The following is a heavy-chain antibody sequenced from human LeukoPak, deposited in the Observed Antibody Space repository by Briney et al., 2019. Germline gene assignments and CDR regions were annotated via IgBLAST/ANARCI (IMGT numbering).Heavy chain of an antibody. CDR2: ISGSGGST. V-gene: IGHV3-23*01. Sequence: GGSLRLSCAVSGFTFSDYYMSWIRQAPGKGLEWVSAISGSGGSTYYADSVKGRFTISRDNSKNTLYLQMNSLRAEDTAVYYCAKDGPDTVVVTATSYYFDYWGQGTLVTVSS. D-gene: IGHD2-21*02. J-gene: IGHJ4*02. CDR1: GFTFSDYY. CDR3: AKDGPDTVVVTATSYYFDY.